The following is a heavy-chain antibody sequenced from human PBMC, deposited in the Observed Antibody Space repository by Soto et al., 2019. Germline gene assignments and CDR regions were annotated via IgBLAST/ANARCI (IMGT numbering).Heavy chain of an antibody. Sequence: SETLSLTCDVSGDTISTGGYTWAWIRQPPGKALEWIGHTYHSGNPYYNPSLKSRVIISVDRSKNQFSLKLSSVTAADTAVYYCARLYGYCIRNSCHGHYAMDVWGQGTTVTVSS. V-gene: IGHV4-30-2*01. CDR1: GDTISTGGYT. D-gene: IGHD2-2*01. J-gene: IGHJ6*02. CDR3: ARLYGYCIRNSCHGHYAMDV. CDR2: TYHSGNP.